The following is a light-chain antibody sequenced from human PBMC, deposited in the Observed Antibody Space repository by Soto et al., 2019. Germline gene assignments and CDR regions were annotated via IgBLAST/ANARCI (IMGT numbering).Light chain of an antibody. CDR2: DNN. V-gene: IGLV1-51*01. J-gene: IGLJ3*02. CDR1: SSNIGNNY. CDR3: GTWDSSLSVWV. Sequence: QSVLTQPPSVSAASGQKVTISCSGSSSNIGNNYVSWYQQLPGTAPKLLIYDNNKRPSGIPDRFSGSKSGTSATLGITGLQTGDEADYYCGTWDSSLSVWVFGGGTKVTVL.